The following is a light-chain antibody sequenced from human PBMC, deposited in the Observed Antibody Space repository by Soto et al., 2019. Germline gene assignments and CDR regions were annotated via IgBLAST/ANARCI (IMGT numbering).Light chain of an antibody. J-gene: IGKJ2*01. CDR1: QSVSSN. V-gene: IGKV3-15*01. Sequence: EIVMTQSPATRSVSPGERATLSGRDSQSVSSNLAWYQQKPGQATRLLIYGASTRATGIPARFSGSGSGTEFTLTISSLQSEDFAVYYCQQYNKWPNTFGQGTKLEIK. CDR3: QQYNKWPNT. CDR2: GAS.